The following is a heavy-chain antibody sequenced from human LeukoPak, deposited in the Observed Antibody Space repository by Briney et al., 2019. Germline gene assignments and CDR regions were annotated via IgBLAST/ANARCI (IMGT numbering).Heavy chain of an antibody. CDR1: GFTFSSYG. Sequence: PGGSLRLSCAASGFTFSSYGMHWVRQAPGQGLGWVAFIRYDGSNKYYADSVKGRFTISRDNSKNKPCLQMNSLRAEDTAVYYCAKDQGSTSYRRFDYWGQGTLVTVSS. J-gene: IGHJ4*02. CDR3: AKDQGSTSYRRFDY. V-gene: IGHV3-30*02. D-gene: IGHD2-2*01. CDR2: IRYDGSNK.